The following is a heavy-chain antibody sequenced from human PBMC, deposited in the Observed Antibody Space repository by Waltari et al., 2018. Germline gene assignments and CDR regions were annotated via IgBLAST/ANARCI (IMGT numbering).Heavy chain of an antibody. J-gene: IGHJ3*02. CDR2: IYYRGST. CDR3: ARVTVVLRALDI. CDR1: GGSINSGASS. V-gene: IGHV4-31*01. Sequence: QVQLQESGPGLVKPSQTLSLTCTFSGGSINSGASSWSWIRQHPGKGLEWIGYIYYRGSTFYNPSLKSLVTISVDTSKSQFSLKLNSVTAADTAVYYCARVTVVLRALDIWGQGTMVTVSS. D-gene: IGHD3-22*01.